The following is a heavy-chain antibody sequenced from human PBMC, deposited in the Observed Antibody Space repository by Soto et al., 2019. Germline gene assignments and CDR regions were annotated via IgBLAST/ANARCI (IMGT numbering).Heavy chain of an antibody. V-gene: IGHV1-8*01. Sequence: QVQLVQSGAEVKKPGASVKVSCKASGYTFTSYDINWVRQATGQGLEWMGWMNPNSGNTGYAQKFQGRVTMTRNTSISTAYMELSSLRSEDTAVYYCASAGYYYDSSGYYYFDYWGQGTLVTVSS. D-gene: IGHD3-22*01. CDR3: ASAGYYYDSSGYYYFDY. CDR2: MNPNSGNT. CDR1: GYTFTSYD. J-gene: IGHJ4*02.